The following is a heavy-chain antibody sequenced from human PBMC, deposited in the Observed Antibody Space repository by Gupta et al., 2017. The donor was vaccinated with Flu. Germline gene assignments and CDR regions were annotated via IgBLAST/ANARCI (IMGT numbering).Heavy chain of an antibody. CDR2: IFSNDEK. J-gene: IGHJ6*03. V-gene: IGHV2-26*01. CDR3: ARILAVGIQLWFLSDGYYMDV. D-gene: IGHD5-18*01. Sequence: LEWLAHIFSNDEKSYSTSLKSRLTISKDTSKSQVVLTMTNMDPVDTATYYCARILAVGIQLWFLSDGYYMDVWGKGTTVTVSS.